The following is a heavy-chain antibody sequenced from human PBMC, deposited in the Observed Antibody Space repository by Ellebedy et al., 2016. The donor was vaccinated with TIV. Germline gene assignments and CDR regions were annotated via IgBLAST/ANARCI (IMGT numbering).Heavy chain of an antibody. CDR2: IYYSGST. D-gene: IGHD2/OR15-2a*01. J-gene: IGHJ6*02. Sequence: SETLSLXXTVSGGSISSGGYYWSWIRQHPGKGLEWIGYIYYSGSTYYNPSLKSRVTISVDASKNQFSLKLSSVTAADTAVYYCARDSVAYGIVAAYYYGMDVWGQGTTVTVSS. V-gene: IGHV4-31*03. CDR1: GGSISSGGYY. CDR3: ARDSVAYGIVAAYYYGMDV.